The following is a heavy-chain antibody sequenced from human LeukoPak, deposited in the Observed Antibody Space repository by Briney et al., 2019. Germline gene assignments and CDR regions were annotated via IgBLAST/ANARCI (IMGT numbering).Heavy chain of an antibody. V-gene: IGHV1-8*01. Sequence: ASVKVSCKASGYTFTSYDINWVRQATGQGLELMGWMNPNSGNTGYAQKFQGRVTMTRNTSISTAYMELSSLRSEDTAVYYCARRGSSSPRSRYWFDPWGQGTLVTVSS. J-gene: IGHJ5*02. CDR2: MNPNSGNT. D-gene: IGHD6-6*01. CDR3: ARRGSSSPRSRYWFDP. CDR1: GYTFTSYD.